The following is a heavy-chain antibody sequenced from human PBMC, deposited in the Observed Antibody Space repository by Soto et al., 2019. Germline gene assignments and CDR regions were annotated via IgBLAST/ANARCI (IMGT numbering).Heavy chain of an antibody. CDR2: INPSGGST. D-gene: IGHD3-22*01. CDR3: ARDRAYYYDSSGYADDAFDI. V-gene: IGHV1-46*04. CDR1: GYTFTSYY. J-gene: IGHJ3*02. Sequence: QVQLVQSGAEVKKPGASVKVSCKASGYTFTSYYMHWVRQAPGQGLEWMGIINPSGGSTSYAQKLQVRITMTREMSKGTVYMELSSLRSEDTALYYCARDRAYYYDSSGYADDAFDIWGQGTMVTVSS.